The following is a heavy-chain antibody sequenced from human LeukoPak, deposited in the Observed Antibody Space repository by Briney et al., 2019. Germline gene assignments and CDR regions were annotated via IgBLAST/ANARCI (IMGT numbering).Heavy chain of an antibody. J-gene: IGHJ4*02. CDR2: VSCDGNNK. V-gene: IGHV3-30-3*01. CDR3: ARGLGCSSGWSKGYFDY. Sequence: PGGSLRFSCAASGFTFRNYVMHWVRQAPGKGLEWVAVVSCDGNNKYYADSVKGRFTISRDNSKNTLYLQMNSLRAEDTALYYCARGLGCSSGWSKGYFDYWGQGTLVTVSS. CDR1: GFTFRNYV. D-gene: IGHD6-19*01.